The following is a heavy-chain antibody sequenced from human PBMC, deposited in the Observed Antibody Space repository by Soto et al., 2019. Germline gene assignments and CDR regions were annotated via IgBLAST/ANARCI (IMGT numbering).Heavy chain of an antibody. Sequence: QVQLVQSGAEVKKPGSSVKVSCKASGGTFSSYAISWVRQAPGQGLEWMGGIIPIFGTANYAQKFQGRVTMRPSEPPSAANMGLSSLKSGNTAVHYFAGVWLSNDGDYGGSDYWGQGTLVTVSS. D-gene: IGHD4-17*01. CDR1: GGTFSSYA. V-gene: IGHV1-69*05. CDR2: IIPIFGTA. CDR3: AGVWLSNDGDYGGSDY. J-gene: IGHJ4*02.